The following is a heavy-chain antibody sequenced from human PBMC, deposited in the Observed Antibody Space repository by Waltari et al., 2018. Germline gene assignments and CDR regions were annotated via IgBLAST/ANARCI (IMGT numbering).Heavy chain of an antibody. Sequence: GKQWIGSIYYSGSTYYNPSLKSRVTISVDTSKNQFSLKLRSVTAADTAVYYCAGISIVVVPADPGGAFIDYWGQGTLVTVSS. CDR2: IYYSGST. D-gene: IGHD2-2*01. CDR3: AGISIVVVPADPGGAFIDY. J-gene: IGHJ4*02. V-gene: IGHV4-39*01.